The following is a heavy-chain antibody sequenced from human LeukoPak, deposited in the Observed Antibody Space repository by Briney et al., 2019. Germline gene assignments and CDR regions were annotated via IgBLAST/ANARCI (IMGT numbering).Heavy chain of an antibody. CDR1: GGSFSSYY. V-gene: IGHV4-34*01. Sequence: PSETLSLTCAVYGGSFSSYYWSWIRQPPGKGLEWIGEINHSGSTNYNPSLKSRVTISVDTSKNQFSLKLSSVTAADTAVYYCASSSSWYYPDYNWFDPWGQGTLVTVSS. CDR3: ASSSSWYYPDYNWFDP. D-gene: IGHD6-13*01. J-gene: IGHJ5*02. CDR2: INHSGST.